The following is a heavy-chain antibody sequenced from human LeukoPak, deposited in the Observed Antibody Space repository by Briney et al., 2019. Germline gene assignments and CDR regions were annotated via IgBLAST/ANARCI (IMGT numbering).Heavy chain of an antibody. J-gene: IGHJ6*02. V-gene: IGHV1-2*02. Sequence: ASVKVSCKASGYTFTGYYMHWVRQAPGQGLEWMGWIIPNSGGTNYAQKFQGRVTLTRDTSISTAYMELSRLRSDDTAVYYCARRIAARPTYYYYGMDVWGQGTTVTVSS. CDR1: GYTFTGYY. CDR3: ARRIAARPTYYYYGMDV. CDR2: IIPNSGGT. D-gene: IGHD6-6*01.